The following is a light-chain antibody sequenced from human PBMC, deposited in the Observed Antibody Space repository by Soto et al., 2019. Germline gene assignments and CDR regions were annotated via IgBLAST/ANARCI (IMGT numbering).Light chain of an antibody. Sequence: EIVLTQSPATLSVSPGEIATLSCRASQSISRTLAWYQQRPGQPPRLLIYDASIRATGFPARFSGSGSGTEFTLTISSLQSEDVAVYYCQQYNNWPLTFGGGTTVAIK. J-gene: IGKJ4*01. CDR1: QSISRT. CDR2: DAS. V-gene: IGKV3D-15*01. CDR3: QQYNNWPLT.